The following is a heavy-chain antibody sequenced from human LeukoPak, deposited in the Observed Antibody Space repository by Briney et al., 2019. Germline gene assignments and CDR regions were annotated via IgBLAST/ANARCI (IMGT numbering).Heavy chain of an antibody. D-gene: IGHD3-3*01. CDR3: ARGPPSYDFWSGYYMGAFDI. CDR1: GFRFDDYA. J-gene: IGHJ3*02. CDR2: ISNNGGST. Sequence: GGSLRLSCAASGFRFDDYAMHCVRPAPGKGLEYVSAISNNGGSTYYANSVKGRFTISRDNSKNTLYLQMSSLRAEDMAVYYCARGPPSYDFWSGYYMGAFDIWGQGTMVTVSS. V-gene: IGHV3-64*01.